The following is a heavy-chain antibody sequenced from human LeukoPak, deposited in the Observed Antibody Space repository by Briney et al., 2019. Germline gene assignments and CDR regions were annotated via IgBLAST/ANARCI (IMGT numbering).Heavy chain of an antibody. D-gene: IGHD6-13*01. V-gene: IGHV3-21*01. J-gene: IGHJ5*02. CDR3: ARGPYSSSRYDWFDP. CDR1: GFTFSSYS. Sequence: GGSLRLSCAASGFTFSSYSMNWVRQAPGKGLEWVSSISSSSSYIYYADSVKGRFTISRDNAKNSLYLQMNSLRAEDTAVYYCARGPYSSSRYDWFDPWGQGTLVTVSS. CDR2: ISSSSSYI.